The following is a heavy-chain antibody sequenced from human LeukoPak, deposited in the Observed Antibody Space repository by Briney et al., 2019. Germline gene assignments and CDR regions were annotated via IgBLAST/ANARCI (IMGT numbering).Heavy chain of an antibody. Sequence: SQTLSLTCTVPGGSVSSGTHYYNWIRQHPGKGLEWIGYIYYTGSTSYNPSLKSRVIMSVDTSMNQLSLRLSSLTAADTAVYYCAASSGVTLGRFWGQGTLVTVSS. CDR3: AASSGVTLGRF. V-gene: IGHV4-31*03. D-gene: IGHD3-16*01. CDR1: GGSVSSGTHY. CDR2: IYYTGST. J-gene: IGHJ4*02.